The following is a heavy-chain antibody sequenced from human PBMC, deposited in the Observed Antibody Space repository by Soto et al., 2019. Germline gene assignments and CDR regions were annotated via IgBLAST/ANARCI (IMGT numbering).Heavy chain of an antibody. CDR1: GFTFSDYY. CDR3: ARDITYCSGGSCYSRWFDP. CDR2: ISSSGSTI. D-gene: IGHD2-15*01. J-gene: IGHJ5*02. Sequence: GGSLRLSCAASGFTFSDYYMSWIRQAPGKGLEWVSYISSSGSTIYYADSVKGRFTISRDNAKNSLYLQMNSLRAEDTAVYYCARDITYCSGGSCYSRWFDPWGQGPLVTVSS. V-gene: IGHV3-11*01.